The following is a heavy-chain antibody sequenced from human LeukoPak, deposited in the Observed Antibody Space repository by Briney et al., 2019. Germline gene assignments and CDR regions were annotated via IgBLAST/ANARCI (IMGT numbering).Heavy chain of an antibody. CDR3: ARVTPYYDILTGSSDY. CDR2: ISSSSSYI. V-gene: IGHV3-21*01. D-gene: IGHD3-9*01. J-gene: IGHJ4*02. Sequence: GGSLRLSCAASGFTFSSYSMNWVRQAPGKGLEWVSSISSSSSYIYYADSVKGRFTISRDNAKSSLYLQMNSLRAEDTAVYYCARVTPYYDILTGSSDYWGQGTLVTVSS. CDR1: GFTFSSYS.